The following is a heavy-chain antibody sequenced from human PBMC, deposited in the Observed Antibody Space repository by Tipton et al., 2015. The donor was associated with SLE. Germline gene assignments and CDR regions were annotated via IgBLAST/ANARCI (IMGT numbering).Heavy chain of an antibody. CDR2: ISHSGRT. D-gene: IGHD3-3*01. Sequence: TLSLTCAVYGGSFSAHSWNWIRQPPGKGLEWVAEISHSGRTNYNPTLESRITMSVDTSKNQFSLRLTSVTAADTAVYYCARRGSDFWSGYLDYWGQGTPVTVSS. J-gene: IGHJ4*02. CDR3: ARRGSDFWSGYLDY. V-gene: IGHV4-34*01. CDR1: GGSFSAHS.